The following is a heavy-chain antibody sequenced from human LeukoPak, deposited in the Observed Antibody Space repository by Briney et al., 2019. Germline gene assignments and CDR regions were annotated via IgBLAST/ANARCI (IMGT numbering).Heavy chain of an antibody. V-gene: IGHV1-18*01. J-gene: IGHJ3*02. CDR3: ARGAAAGPNDAFDI. Sequence: GASVKVSCTASGYTLTSYGISWVRQAPGQRREWMGWISAYNGNTNYAQKLQGRVTMTTDTSTSTAYMELRSLRSDDTAVYYCARGAAAGPNDAFDIWGQGTMVTVSS. CDR1: GYTLTSYG. D-gene: IGHD6-13*01. CDR2: ISAYNGNT.